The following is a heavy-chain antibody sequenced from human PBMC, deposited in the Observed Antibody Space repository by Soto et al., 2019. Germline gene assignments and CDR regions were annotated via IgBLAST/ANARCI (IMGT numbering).Heavy chain of an antibody. D-gene: IGHD3-22*01. CDR2: IIPIFGTA. CDR3: ARGHQGGYYFGDAFDI. CDR1: GGTFSSYA. Sequence: QVQLVQSGAEVKKPGSSVKVSCKASGGTFSSYAISWVRQAPGQGLEWMGGIIPIFGTANYAQKFQGRVTITXXEXTXXAYMELSSLRSEDTAVYYCARGHQGGYYFGDAFDIWGQGTMVTVSS. J-gene: IGHJ3*02. V-gene: IGHV1-69*05.